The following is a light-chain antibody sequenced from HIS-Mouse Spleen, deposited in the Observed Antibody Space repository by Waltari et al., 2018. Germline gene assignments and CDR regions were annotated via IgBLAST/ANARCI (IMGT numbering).Light chain of an antibody. CDR2: EDS. CDR3: YSTDSSGNHRV. V-gene: IGLV3-10*01. CDR1: ALQKKY. J-gene: IGLJ2*01. Sequence: SYELTQPPSVSVSPGQTARIPCSGDALQKKYAYWYQQKSGQAPVRGIYEDSKRPSGIPERFSGSSSGTMATLTISGAQVEDEADYYCYSTDSSGNHRVFGGGTKLTVL.